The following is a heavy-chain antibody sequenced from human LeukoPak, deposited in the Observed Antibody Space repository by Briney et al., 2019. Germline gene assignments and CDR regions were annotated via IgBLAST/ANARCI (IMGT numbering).Heavy chain of an antibody. Sequence: ASVKVSCKVSGYALTELSMHWVRQAPGKGLEWMGGFDPEDGETIYAQKFQGRVTMTEDTSTDTAYMELSSLRSEDTAVYYCATWSSNYDSYYYYGMDVWGQGTTVTVSS. CDR1: GYALTELS. V-gene: IGHV1-24*01. CDR3: ATWSSNYDSYYYYGMDV. J-gene: IGHJ6*02. D-gene: IGHD4-11*01. CDR2: FDPEDGET.